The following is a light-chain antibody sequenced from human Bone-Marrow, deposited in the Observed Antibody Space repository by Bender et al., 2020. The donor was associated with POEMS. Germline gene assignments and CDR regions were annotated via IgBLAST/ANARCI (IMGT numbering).Light chain of an antibody. CDR3: CSYAGSFTSL. CDR2: DVN. CDR1: SSDVGAYNY. J-gene: IGLJ3*02. Sequence: QSALTQPPSASGSPGQSVTISCSGSSSDVGAYNYVSWYQQYPGKAPKLIIYDVNKRPSGVPDRLSGSKSDNTASLTVSGLQPEDGADYYCCSYAGSFTSLFGGGTKLTVL. V-gene: IGLV2-8*01.